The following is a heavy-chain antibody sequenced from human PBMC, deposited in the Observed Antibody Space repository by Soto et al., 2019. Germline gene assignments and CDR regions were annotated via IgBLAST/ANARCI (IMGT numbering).Heavy chain of an antibody. V-gene: IGHV3-15*07. J-gene: IGHJ4*02. D-gene: IGHD6-13*01. CDR1: GFSFNNAW. Sequence: EVQLVESGGDFAKPGGSLRLSCAASGFSFNNAWLNWVRRAPGKGLEWVGRVKSKADGGPADYAVSVKGRFTISRDDSKDTLYLQMNSLQTDDTAVYYCSTDPPGIAAAGTGYWGQGTRVTVSS. CDR3: STDPPGIAAAGTGY. CDR2: VKSKADGGPA.